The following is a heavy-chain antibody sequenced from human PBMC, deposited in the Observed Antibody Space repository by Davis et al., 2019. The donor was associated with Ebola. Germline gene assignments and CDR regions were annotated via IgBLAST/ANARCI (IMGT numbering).Heavy chain of an antibody. V-gene: IGHV1-69*13. J-gene: IGHJ4*02. Sequence: AASVTVSRKASGCTFSSDAIRWVRQAPGQGLEWMGGTIPKFNLAQYAQKFQGRVTNTADESTSTVYMVMSRLTAEDTAVYYCAGLYGSGTTIDYWGQGTLITVSS. CDR1: GCTFSSDA. CDR2: TIPKFNLA. CDR3: AGLYGSGTTIDY. D-gene: IGHD3-10*01.